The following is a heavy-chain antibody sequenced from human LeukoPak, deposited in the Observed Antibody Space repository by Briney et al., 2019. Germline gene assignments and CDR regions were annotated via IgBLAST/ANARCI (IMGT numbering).Heavy chain of an antibody. CDR2: IYSGDRT. V-gene: IGHV3-66*01. J-gene: IGHJ6*02. CDR1: GFAVSSNY. D-gene: IGHD1-26*01. CDR3: TRAAVGATGDYYGMDV. Sequence: PGRSLRLSCAVSGFAVSSNYMTWVRQAPGKGLEWVSLIYSGDRTYYADSVKGRFTISRDNSKNTLYLEMNSLRAEDTAVYYCTRAAVGATGDYYGMDVWGQGTTVTVSS.